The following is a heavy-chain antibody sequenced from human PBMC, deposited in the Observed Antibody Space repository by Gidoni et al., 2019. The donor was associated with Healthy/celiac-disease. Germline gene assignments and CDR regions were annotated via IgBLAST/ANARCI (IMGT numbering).Heavy chain of an antibody. D-gene: IGHD4-17*01. Sequence: EVQLLESGGGLVQPGVSLRLSCAASGFTFSSYAMSWVRQAPGKGLEWVSAISGSGGSTYYADSVKGRFTISRDNSKNTLYLQMNSLRAEDTAVYYCAKDGVDYGDYRYFDLWGRGTLVTVSS. CDR2: ISGSGGST. CDR3: AKDGVDYGDYRYFDL. CDR1: GFTFSSYA. V-gene: IGHV3-23*01. J-gene: IGHJ2*01.